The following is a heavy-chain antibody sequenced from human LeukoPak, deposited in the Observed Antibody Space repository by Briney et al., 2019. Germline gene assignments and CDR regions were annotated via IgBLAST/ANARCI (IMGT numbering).Heavy chain of an antibody. J-gene: IGHJ4*02. Sequence: ASVKVSCKASGYTFPSYGISWVRQAPGQGLEWMGWISAYNGNTNYAQKLQGRVTMTTDTSTSTAYMELRSLRSDDTAVYYCARDKFERIYCSSTSCYPFDYWGQGILVTVSS. V-gene: IGHV1-18*01. CDR2: ISAYNGNT. CDR1: GYTFPSYG. CDR3: ARDKFERIYCSSTSCYPFDY. D-gene: IGHD2-2*01.